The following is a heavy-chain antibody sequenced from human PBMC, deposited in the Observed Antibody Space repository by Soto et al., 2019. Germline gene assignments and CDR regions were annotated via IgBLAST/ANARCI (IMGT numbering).Heavy chain of an antibody. V-gene: IGHV5-51*01. Sequence: GESLKISCKGSGYSFTNYLIGWVRQMPGKGLEWMGIIYPGDSDTRYSPSFQGQVTISVDKSIRTAYLQWSSLKASDTAMYYCARLETGEWSPFHYWGQGTLVTVSS. J-gene: IGHJ4*02. CDR3: ARLETGEWSPFHY. CDR2: IYPGDSDT. D-gene: IGHD3-16*01. CDR1: GYSFTNYL.